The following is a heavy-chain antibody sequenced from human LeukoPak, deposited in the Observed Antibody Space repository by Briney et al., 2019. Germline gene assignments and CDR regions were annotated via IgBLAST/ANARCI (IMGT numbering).Heavy chain of an antibody. V-gene: IGHV4-31*03. CDR2: IYYSGST. CDR1: GGSISSGGYY. J-gene: IGHJ4*02. CDR3: ARNGEGGVFDY. Sequence: SGTLSLTCTVSGGSISSGGYYWSWIRQHPGKGLEWIGYIYYSGSTYYNPSLKSRVTISVDTSKYQFSLKLSSVTAADTAVYYCARNGEGGVFDYWGQGTLVTVSS. D-gene: IGHD3-10*01.